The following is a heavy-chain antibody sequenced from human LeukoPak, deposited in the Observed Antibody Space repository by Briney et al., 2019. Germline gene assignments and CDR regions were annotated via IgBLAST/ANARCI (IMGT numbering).Heavy chain of an antibody. CDR3: ARDGTTPLPGAY. CDR2: INHSGST. CDR1: GGSFSGYY. J-gene: IGHJ4*02. Sequence: PSETVSLICAVYGGSFSGYYWNWIRQPTGKGLEWIGEINHSGSTHYNPSLKSRVTMSVDTSKNQFAMKLSSVTAADTAVYYCARDGTTPLPGAYWGQGTLVTVSS. V-gene: IGHV4-34*01. D-gene: IGHD4-17*01.